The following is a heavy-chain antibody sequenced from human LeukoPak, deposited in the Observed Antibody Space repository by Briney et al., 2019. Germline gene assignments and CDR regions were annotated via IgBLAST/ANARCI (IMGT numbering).Heavy chain of an antibody. CDR1: GFTFSSYA. J-gene: IGHJ4*02. D-gene: IGHD1-26*01. Sequence: GGSLRLSCAASGFTFSSYAMNWVRQAPGKGLEWVSYVGVGSNTIYYADSVEGRFTISRDNARNSLYLQMNSLRDEDTAVYYCARGRSIDYWGQGTQVTVSS. CDR2: VGVGSNTI. CDR3: ARGRSIDY. V-gene: IGHV3-48*02.